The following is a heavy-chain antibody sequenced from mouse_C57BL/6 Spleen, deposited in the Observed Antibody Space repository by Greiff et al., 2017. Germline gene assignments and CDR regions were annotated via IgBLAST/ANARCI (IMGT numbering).Heavy chain of an antibody. J-gene: IGHJ4*01. CDR3: ARYTYGSSYYAMDY. CDR2: IYPGSGST. CDR1: GYTFTSYW. V-gene: IGHV1-55*01. D-gene: IGHD1-1*01. Sequence: VQLQQPGAELVKPGASVKMSCKASGYTFTSYWITWVKQRPGQGLEWIGDIYPGSGSTNYNEKFKSKATLTVDTSSSTAYMQLSSLTSEDSAVYYCARYTYGSSYYAMDYWGQGTSVTVSS.